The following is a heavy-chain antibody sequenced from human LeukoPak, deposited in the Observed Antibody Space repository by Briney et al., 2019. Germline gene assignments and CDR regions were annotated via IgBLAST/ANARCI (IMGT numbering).Heavy chain of an antibody. J-gene: IGHJ6*02. CDR1: GGTFSSYA. Sequence: ASVKVSCKASGGTFSSYAISWVRQAPGQGLEWMGRIIPILGIANYAQKFQGRVTITADKSTSTAYMELSSLRSEDTAVYYCARVSGSYLSYYYYGMDVWGQGTTVTVSS. D-gene: IGHD1-26*01. CDR3: ARVSGSYLSYYYYGMDV. V-gene: IGHV1-69*04. CDR2: IIPILGIA.